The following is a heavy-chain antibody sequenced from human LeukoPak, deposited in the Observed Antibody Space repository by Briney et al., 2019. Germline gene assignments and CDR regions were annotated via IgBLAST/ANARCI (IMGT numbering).Heavy chain of an antibody. Sequence: SETLSLTCTVSGGSVSSYYWSWIRQPLGKGLEWIGYIYYSGSTNYNPSLKSRVTISVDTSKNQFSLKLSSVTAADTAVYYCARGAAPYYFDYWGQGTLVTVSS. CDR2: IYYSGST. CDR1: GGSVSSYY. D-gene: IGHD6-25*01. J-gene: IGHJ4*02. V-gene: IGHV4-59*02. CDR3: ARGAAPYYFDY.